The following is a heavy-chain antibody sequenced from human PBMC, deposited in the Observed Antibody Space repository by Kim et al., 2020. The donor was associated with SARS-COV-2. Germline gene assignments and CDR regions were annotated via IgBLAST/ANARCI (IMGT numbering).Heavy chain of an antibody. CDR1: GDSISSSSYY. CDR2: IYYSGST. Sequence: SETLSLTCTVSGDSISSSSYYWGWIRQPPGKGLEWIGSIYYSGSTYYNPSLKSRVTISVDTSKNQFSLKLSSVTAADAAVYYCSRHSAPLQAAYSGQGTL. V-gene: IGHV4-39*01. J-gene: IGHJ4*02. CDR3: SRHSAPLQAAY.